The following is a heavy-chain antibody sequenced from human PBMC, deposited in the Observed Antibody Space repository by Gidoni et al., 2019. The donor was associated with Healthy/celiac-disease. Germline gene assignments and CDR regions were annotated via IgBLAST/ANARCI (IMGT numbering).Heavy chain of an antibody. D-gene: IGHD3-10*01. CDR3: AAHPGVTMVRGPLDY. V-gene: IGHV3-23*01. Sequence: EVQLLECGGGLVQPGGSLRLSGAASGFTFRRYAMSWVRQAPGKGLEWVSAISGSVGSTYYADSLKGRFTIARDNSKNTLYLQMNSLRAEDTAVYYCAAHPGVTMVRGPLDYWGQGTLVTVSS. CDR1: GFTFRRYA. CDR2: ISGSVGST. J-gene: IGHJ4*02.